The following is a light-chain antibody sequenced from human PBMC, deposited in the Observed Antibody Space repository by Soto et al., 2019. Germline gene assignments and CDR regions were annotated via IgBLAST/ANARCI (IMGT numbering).Light chain of an antibody. CDR1: QRISTY. V-gene: IGKV1-39*01. J-gene: IGKJ1*01. Sequence: QMSQTPSSLSASVGDSVTITCXASQRISTYLHWFQQKPGKAPKLLIYAASNLQSGVPSRFSGSGSGTDFALTISSLQPEDFATYYCQQSYSTLRTFGQGTKVDIK. CDR3: QQSYSTLRT. CDR2: AAS.